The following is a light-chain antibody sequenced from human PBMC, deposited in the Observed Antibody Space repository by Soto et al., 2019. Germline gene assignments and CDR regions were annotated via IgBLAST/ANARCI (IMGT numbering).Light chain of an antibody. V-gene: IGLV2-23*01. CDR2: EGS. J-gene: IGLJ2*01. Sequence: QSALTQPASVSGSPGQSITISRTGTSGDVGSYNLVSCYQQHPGKAPKLMIYEGSKRPSGVSNRFSGSKAGNTASLTISGLQAEDEADYYCCSYAGSRVVFGGGTKLPVL. CDR3: CSYAGSRVV. CDR1: SGDVGSYNL.